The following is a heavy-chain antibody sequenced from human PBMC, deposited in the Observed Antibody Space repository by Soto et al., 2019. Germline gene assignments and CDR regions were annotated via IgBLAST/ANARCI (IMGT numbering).Heavy chain of an antibody. D-gene: IGHD6-6*01. CDR1: GFTFSSYA. CDR2: ISGSGGST. J-gene: IGHJ4*02. CDR3: AKGGTKYSSSSLDY. Sequence: GGSLRLSCAASGFTFSSYAMSWVRQAPGKGLEWVSAISGSGGSTYYADSVKGRFTISRDNSKNTLYLQMNSLRAEDTAVYYCAKGGTKYSSSSLDYWGQGTLVTVSS. V-gene: IGHV3-23*01.